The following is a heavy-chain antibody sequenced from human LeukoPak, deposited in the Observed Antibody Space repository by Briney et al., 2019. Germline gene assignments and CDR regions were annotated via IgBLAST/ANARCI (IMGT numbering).Heavy chain of an antibody. CDR2: IIPIFGIA. CDR3: ARDGSFDAFDM. CDR1: GGTFSSSA. J-gene: IGHJ3*02. V-gene: IGHV1-69*04. D-gene: IGHD3-16*02. Sequence: ASVKVSCKASGGTFSSSAISWVRQAPGQGLEWMGRIIPIFGIAEYAQKFQGRVTTTADKSASTAYMELSSLRADDTAVYYCARDGSFDAFDMWGQGTMVTVSS.